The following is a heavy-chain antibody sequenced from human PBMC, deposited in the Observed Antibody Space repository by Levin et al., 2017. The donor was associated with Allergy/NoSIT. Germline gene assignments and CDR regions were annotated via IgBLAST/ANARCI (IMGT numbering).Heavy chain of an antibody. V-gene: IGHV4-59*01. CDR1: GGSISGYY. Sequence: SETLSLTCTVSGGSISGYYWSWIRQPPGKGLEWIGYIYYSGGTTYNPSLKSRVTMSVDTSKNQFSLRLTSVTAADTAVYYCARYYCTSTTCYYFDYWGQGTLVTVSS. CDR2: IYYSGGT. CDR3: ARYYCTSTTCYYFDY. D-gene: IGHD2-2*01. J-gene: IGHJ4*02.